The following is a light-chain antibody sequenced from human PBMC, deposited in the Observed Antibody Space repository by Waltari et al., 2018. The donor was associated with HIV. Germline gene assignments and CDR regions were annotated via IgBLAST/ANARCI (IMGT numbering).Light chain of an antibody. Sequence: QSVLTQPPSVSGAPGQRVTLSCPGSSSNIGAGYDLPWYQQVPGTAPKLLIYGNNNRPSGVPDRFSASKSGASPSLAITGLQAEDEADYYCQSYDSSLTGSVFGGGTKLTVL. CDR3: QSYDSSLTGSV. CDR2: GNN. V-gene: IGLV1-40*01. J-gene: IGLJ2*01. CDR1: SSNIGAGYD.